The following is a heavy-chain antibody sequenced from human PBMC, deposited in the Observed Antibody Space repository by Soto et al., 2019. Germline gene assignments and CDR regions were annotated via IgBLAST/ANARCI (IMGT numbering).Heavy chain of an antibody. J-gene: IGHJ4*02. CDR1: GFSFASFA. CDR3: SKWSYLEY. Sequence: DVRLAESGGCLVQPGGSLRLSCTTSGFSFASFAMTCVRQAPGKGLEWGATISGSDGKTYYADSVKGRFYISRDTSRNHLELQMNSLRVDDTAIYYCSKWSYLEYGGQGTRVTFSS. D-gene: IGHD3-3*01. CDR2: ISGSDGKT. V-gene: IGHV3-23*04.